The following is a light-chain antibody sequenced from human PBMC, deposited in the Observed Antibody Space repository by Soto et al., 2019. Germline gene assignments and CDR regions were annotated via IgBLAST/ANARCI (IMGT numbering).Light chain of an antibody. V-gene: IGKV3-15*01. Sequence: EIVMTQAPATLSVSPRERATLSCRASQSVSSNLAWYQQKPGQAPRLLIYGASTRATGIPDRLSGSRSVTEFTRTFRSLQSEDLGVCYCQQYNSWPPLTFGGGTKVEIK. CDR3: QQYNSWPPLT. J-gene: IGKJ4*01. CDR2: GAS. CDR1: QSVSSN.